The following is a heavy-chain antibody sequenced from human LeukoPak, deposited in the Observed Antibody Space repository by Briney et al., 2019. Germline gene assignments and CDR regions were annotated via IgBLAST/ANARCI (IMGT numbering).Heavy chain of an antibody. CDR2: IYYSGGT. J-gene: IGHJ5*02. Sequence: PSETLSLTCTVSGGSISSYYWSWIRQPPGKGLEWIGYIYYSGGTNYNPSLKSRVTISVDTSKNQCSLKLSSVTAAHTAVYYCARAPNAYYDFWSGYNNWFDPWGQGTLVTVSS. D-gene: IGHD3-3*01. V-gene: IGHV4-59*08. CDR1: GGSISSYY. CDR3: ARAPNAYYDFWSGYNNWFDP.